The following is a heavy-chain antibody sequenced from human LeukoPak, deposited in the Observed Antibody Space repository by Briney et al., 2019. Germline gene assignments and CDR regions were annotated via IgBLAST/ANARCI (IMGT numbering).Heavy chain of an antibody. Sequence: ETLSLTCTVSGGSISSYYWSWVRQAPGKGLEWVSGINWNGGSTGYADSVKGRFTISRDNAKNSLYLQMNSLRAEDTALYYCARVKRRGPVAFDIWGQGTMVTVSS. CDR2: INWNGGST. J-gene: IGHJ3*02. CDR1: GGSISSYY. CDR3: ARVKRRGPVAFDI. V-gene: IGHV3-20*04.